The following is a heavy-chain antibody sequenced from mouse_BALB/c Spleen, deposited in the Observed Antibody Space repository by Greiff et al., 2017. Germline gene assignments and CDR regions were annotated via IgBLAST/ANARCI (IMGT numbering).Heavy chain of an antibody. CDR2: ISYSGST. CDR3: ARRENSYYFDY. V-gene: IGHV3-2*02. Sequence: EVKLMESGPGLVKPSQSLSLTCTVTGYSITSDYAWNWIRQFPGNKLEWMGYISYSGSTSYNPSLKSRISITRDTSKNQFFLQLNSVTTEDTATYYCARRENSYYFDYWGQGTTRTVSS. J-gene: IGHJ2*01. CDR1: GYSITSDYA.